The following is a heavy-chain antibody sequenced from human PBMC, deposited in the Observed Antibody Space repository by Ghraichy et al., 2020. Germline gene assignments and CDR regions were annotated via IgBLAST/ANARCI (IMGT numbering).Heavy chain of an antibody. V-gene: IGHV3-23*01. D-gene: IGHD6-13*01. CDR2: ISGSGGST. CDR3: AKGDTVGYSSSWYPYYYYYGMDV. J-gene: IGHJ6*02. CDR1: GFTFSSYA. Sequence: LSLTCAASGFTFSSYAMSWVRQAPGKGLEWVSAISGSGGSTYYADSVKGRFTISRDNSKNTLYLQMNSLRAEDTAVYYCAKGDTVGYSSSWYPYYYYYGMDVWGQGTTVTVSS.